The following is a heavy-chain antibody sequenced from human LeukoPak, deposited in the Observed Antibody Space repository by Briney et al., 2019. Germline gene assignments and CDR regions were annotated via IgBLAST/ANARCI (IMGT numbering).Heavy chain of an antibody. CDR3: ARHASIAALVDWFDP. J-gene: IGHJ5*02. V-gene: IGHV4-30-2*01. D-gene: IGHD6-13*01. CDR2: IYHSGST. CDR1: GGSISSGGYS. Sequence: PSQTLSLTCAASGGSISSGGYSWSWIRQPPGTGLEWIGYIYHSGSTYYNPSLKSRVTISVDRSKNQFSLKLSSVTAADTAVYYCARHASIAALVDWFDPWGQGTLVTVSS.